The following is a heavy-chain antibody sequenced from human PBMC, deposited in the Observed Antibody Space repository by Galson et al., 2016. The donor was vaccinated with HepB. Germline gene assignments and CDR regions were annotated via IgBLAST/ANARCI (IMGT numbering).Heavy chain of an antibody. D-gene: IGHD2-21*02. CDR2: VYYSGVT. CDR1: GGSISRFY. V-gene: IGHV4-59*12. J-gene: IGHJ4*02. CDR3: ARERDCGGDCYPGGADFDY. Sequence: ETLSLTCSVSGGSISRFYWNWIRQSPEKGLEWIGTVYYSGVTYYNPSLRSRATVSVDTPKNQFSLKLTSVTAADTAVYYCARERDCGGDCYPGGADFDYWGRGTLVTVSA.